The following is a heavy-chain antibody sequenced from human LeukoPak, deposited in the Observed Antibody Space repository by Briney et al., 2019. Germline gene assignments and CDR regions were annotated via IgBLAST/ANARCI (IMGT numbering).Heavy chain of an antibody. CDR3: ARGRRLYAKWIQLWFEDY. J-gene: IGHJ4*02. V-gene: IGHV4-34*01. Sequence: SETLSLTCAVYSGSFSGYYWSWIRQPPGKGLEWIGEINHSGSTNYNPSLKSRVTISVDTSKNQFSLKLSSVTAADTAVYYCARGRRLYAKWIQLWFEDYWGQGTLVTVSS. CDR1: SGSFSGYY. CDR2: INHSGST. D-gene: IGHD5-18*01.